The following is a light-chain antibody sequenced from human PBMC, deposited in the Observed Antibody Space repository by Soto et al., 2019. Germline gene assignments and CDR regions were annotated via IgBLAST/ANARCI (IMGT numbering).Light chain of an antibody. CDR1: SSDVGGYNY. Sequence: QSALTQPRSVSGSPGQSVTISCAGTSSDVGGYNYVSWYQQHPGTAPKLIIYDVTKWPSGVPDRFSGSKSGNTASLTISGLRAEDESDYFCSSYAGSYTFVFGTGTKVTVL. V-gene: IGLV2-11*01. J-gene: IGLJ1*01. CDR3: SSYAGSYTFV. CDR2: DVT.